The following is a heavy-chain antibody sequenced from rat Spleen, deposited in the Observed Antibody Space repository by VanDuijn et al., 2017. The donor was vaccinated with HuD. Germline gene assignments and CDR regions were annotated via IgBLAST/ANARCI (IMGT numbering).Heavy chain of an antibody. Sequence: EVQLVESGGGLVQPGNPLKLSCAASGFTFNKYDMAWVRQAPTKGLEWVASISNTGDTFYPDSVKGRFSISRDDAKSTIYLYMNSLRSEDTATYYCSPLPGYNLDYWGQGVMVTASS. CDR2: ISNTGDT. V-gene: IGHV5S23*01. J-gene: IGHJ2*01. D-gene: IGHD1-4*01. CDR1: GFTFNKYD. CDR3: SPLPGYNLDY.